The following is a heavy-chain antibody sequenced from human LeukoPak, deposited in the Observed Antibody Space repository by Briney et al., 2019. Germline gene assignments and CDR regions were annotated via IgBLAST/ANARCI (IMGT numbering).Heavy chain of an antibody. V-gene: IGHV4-59*08. CDR2: IYYSGST. D-gene: IGHD3-9*01. CDR1: GGSISSYY. Sequence: PSETLSLTCTVSGGSISSYYWSWIRQPPGKGLEWIGYIYYSGSTNYNPSLKSRVTISVDTSKNQFSLKLSSVTAADTAVYYCARLSYDILTGQDAFDIWGQGTMVTVSS. J-gene: IGHJ3*02. CDR3: ARLSYDILTGQDAFDI.